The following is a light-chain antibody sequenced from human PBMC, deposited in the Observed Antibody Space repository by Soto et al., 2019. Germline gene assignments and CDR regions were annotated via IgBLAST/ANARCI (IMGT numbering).Light chain of an antibody. J-gene: IGKJ4*01. CDR1: QSVSSN. CDR3: LQDYNYPLT. V-gene: IGKV3-15*01. Sequence: IVMTQTPATLSVSHMKRATLSCRASQSVSSNLAWYQQKPGQAPRLLIYGASTRATGIPARFSGSGSGTEFTLTISCLQSEDFATYDCLQDYNYPLTFGGGTKVDIK. CDR2: GAS.